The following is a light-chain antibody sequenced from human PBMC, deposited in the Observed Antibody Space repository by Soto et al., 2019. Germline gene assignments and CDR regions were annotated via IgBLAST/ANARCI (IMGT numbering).Light chain of an antibody. CDR3: QQYDNGLIT. CDR1: QGISSY. CDR2: DAS. J-gene: IGKJ5*01. V-gene: IGKV1-33*01. Sequence: IQLTQSPSSLSASVGDRVTISCRISQGISSYLAWYQQKPGKAPNLLIYDASNLEPGVPSRFSASGSGTDFTFTINSLQPEDIATYYCQQYDNGLITFGQGTRLEIK.